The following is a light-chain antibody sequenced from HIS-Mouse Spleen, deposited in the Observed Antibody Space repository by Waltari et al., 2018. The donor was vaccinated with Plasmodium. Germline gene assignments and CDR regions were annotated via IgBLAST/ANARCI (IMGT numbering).Light chain of an antibody. CDR2: GAS. V-gene: IGKV3-20*01. Sequence: EIVLTQSPGTLSLSPWGRSTLSCRASQSVSSSYLAWYQQKPGQAPRILIYGASSRATGIPDRFSGSGSGTDFTLTISRLEPEDFAVYYCQQYGSSPLTFGGGTKVEIK. CDR1: QSVSSSY. CDR3: QQYGSSPLT. J-gene: IGKJ4*01.